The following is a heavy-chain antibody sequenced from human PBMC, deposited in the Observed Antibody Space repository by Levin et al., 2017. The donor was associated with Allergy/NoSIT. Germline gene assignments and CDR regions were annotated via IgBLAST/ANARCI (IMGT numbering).Heavy chain of an antibody. CDR1: GYTFTSYA. CDR2: INTNTGNP. J-gene: IGHJ6*02. CDR3: AREGGGTTVTTSPYTRGYYDYYGMDV. V-gene: IGHV7-4-1*02. D-gene: IGHD4-17*01. Sequence: PGGSLRLSCKASGYTFTSYAMNWVRQAPGQGLEWMGWINTNTGNPTYAQGFTGRFVFSLDTSVSTAYLQISSLKAEDTAVYYCAREGGGTTVTTSPYTRGYYDYYGMDVWGQGTTVTVSS.